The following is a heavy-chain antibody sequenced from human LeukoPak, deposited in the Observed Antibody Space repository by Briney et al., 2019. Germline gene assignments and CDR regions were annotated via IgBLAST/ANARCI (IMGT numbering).Heavy chain of an antibody. Sequence: GASVKVSCKASGYTFTGYYMHWVRQAPGQGLEWMGWINPSSGGTNYAQKFQGRVTMTRDTSISTAYMELSRLRSDDTAVYYCARAMLSLETNTLAAAGTDYYYYYYMDVWGKGTTVTVSS. V-gene: IGHV1-2*02. CDR3: ARAMLSLETNTLAAAGTDYYYYYYMDV. J-gene: IGHJ6*03. CDR2: INPSSGGT. D-gene: IGHD6-13*01. CDR1: GYTFTGYY.